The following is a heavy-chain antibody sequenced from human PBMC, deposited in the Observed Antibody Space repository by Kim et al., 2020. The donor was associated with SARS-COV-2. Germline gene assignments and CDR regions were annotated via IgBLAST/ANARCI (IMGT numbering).Heavy chain of an antibody. Sequence: SETLSLTCAVYGGSFSGYYWSWIRQPPGKGLEWIGEINHSGSTNYNPSLKSRVTISVDTSKNQFSLKLSSVTAADTAGYYFARRRSNYYGSGSYYNGNWFDPWGQGTLVTVSS. CDR1: GGSFSGYY. V-gene: IGHV4-34*01. CDR3: ARRRSNYYGSGSYYNGNWFDP. D-gene: IGHD3-10*01. CDR2: INHSGST. J-gene: IGHJ5*02.